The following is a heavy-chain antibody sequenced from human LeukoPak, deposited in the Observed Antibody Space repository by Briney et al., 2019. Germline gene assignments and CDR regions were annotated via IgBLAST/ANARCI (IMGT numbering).Heavy chain of an antibody. CDR1: GYTFTSYD. V-gene: IGHV1-8*01. D-gene: IGHD3-3*02. J-gene: IGHJ5*02. CDR3: ARGRISARGAFDP. CDR2: MNPNSGNT. Sequence: GASVKVSCKASGYTFTSYDINWVRQATGQGLEWMGWMNPNSGNTGYAQKLQGRVTMTRNTSISTAYMELSSLRSEDTAVYYCARGRISARGAFDPWGQGTLVTVSS.